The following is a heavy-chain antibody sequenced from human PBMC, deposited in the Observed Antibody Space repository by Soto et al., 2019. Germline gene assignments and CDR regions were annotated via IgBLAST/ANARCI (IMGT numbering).Heavy chain of an antibody. Sequence: SETLSLTCTVSCGSISSYYWSWIRQPPGKGLEWIGYIYYSGSTNYNPSLKSRVTISVDTSKNQFSLKLSSVTAADTAVYYCARSQQLVEADYYYYYGMDVWGQGTTVTVSS. J-gene: IGHJ6*02. V-gene: IGHV4-59*01. CDR3: ARSQQLVEADYYYYYGMDV. CDR2: IYYSGST. D-gene: IGHD6-6*01. CDR1: CGSISSYY.